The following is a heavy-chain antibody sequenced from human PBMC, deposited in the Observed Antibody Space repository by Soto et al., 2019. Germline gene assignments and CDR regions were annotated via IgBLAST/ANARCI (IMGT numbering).Heavy chain of an antibody. CDR1: GFTFSSYA. Sequence: HPGGSLRLSCAASGFTFSSYAMSWVRQAPGKGLEWVSAISGSGGSTYYADSVKGRFTISRDNSKNTLYLQMNSLRAEDTAVYYCAKGLGGNEGRYFDYWGQGTLVTVSS. CDR3: AKGLGGNEGRYFDY. J-gene: IGHJ4*02. CDR2: ISGSGGST. D-gene: IGHD2-15*01. V-gene: IGHV3-23*01.